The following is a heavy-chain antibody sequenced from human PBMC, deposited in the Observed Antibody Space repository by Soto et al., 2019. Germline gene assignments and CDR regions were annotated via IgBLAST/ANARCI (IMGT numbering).Heavy chain of an antibody. J-gene: IGHJ1*01. V-gene: IGHV4-31*03. CDR1: GGSISSGVYY. D-gene: IGHD3-22*01. Sequence: TSETLSLTCTVSGGSISSGVYYWSWIRQHPGKGLEWIGYIYYSGSTYYNPSLKSRVTISVDTSKNQFSLKLSSVTAADTAVYYCSRDGYYYDSSGYYFPNWGQGTLVTVSS. CDR3: SRDGYYYDSSGYYFPN. CDR2: IYYSGST.